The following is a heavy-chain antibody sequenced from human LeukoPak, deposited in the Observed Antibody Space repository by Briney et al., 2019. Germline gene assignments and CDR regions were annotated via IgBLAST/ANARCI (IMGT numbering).Heavy chain of an antibody. CDR3: ARLSAPTAAGV. J-gene: IGHJ4*02. Sequence: SETLSLTCTVSGDSINNYYWSWIRQPPGKGLEWIGYIYYNGITKYNPSLKSRVTISVDRPENQFSLKLNSVTAADTAVYYCARLSAPTAAGVWGQGTLATVSS. D-gene: IGHD2-2*01. CDR2: IYYNGIT. CDR1: GDSINNYY. V-gene: IGHV4-59*01.